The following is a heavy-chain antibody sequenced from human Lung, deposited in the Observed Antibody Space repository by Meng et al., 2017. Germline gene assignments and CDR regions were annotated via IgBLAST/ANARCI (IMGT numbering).Heavy chain of an antibody. CDR1: GYPLTGYY. CDR3: ASDTGYKDF. V-gene: IGHV1-2*02. CDR2: MDTNSGGT. J-gene: IGHJ4*02. D-gene: IGHD1-1*01. Sequence: VPLVHHGEEVKKSGASVNVSCKASGYPLTGYYIHWVRQAPRQGLEWLGWMDTNSGGTNYAQQFKGMVTMTRDTSITIAYMDLSGLTSDDGAVYDCASDTGYKDFWGQGTLVTVSS.